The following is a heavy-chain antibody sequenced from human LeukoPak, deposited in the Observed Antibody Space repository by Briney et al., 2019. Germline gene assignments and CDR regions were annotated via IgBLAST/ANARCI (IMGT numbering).Heavy chain of an antibody. J-gene: IGHJ4*02. CDR1: GGTFSGHT. CDR3: ARGGQLSTGAYFDY. Sequence: TVKVSCKASGGTFSGHTFSWVRQAPGQGLEWMGRIIPILDIANYAQKFQGRVTITADKSTSTAYMDLSSLTSEDTAVYYCARGGQLSTGAYFDYWGQGTLVTIAS. D-gene: IGHD6-6*01. CDR2: IIPILDIA. V-gene: IGHV1-69*02.